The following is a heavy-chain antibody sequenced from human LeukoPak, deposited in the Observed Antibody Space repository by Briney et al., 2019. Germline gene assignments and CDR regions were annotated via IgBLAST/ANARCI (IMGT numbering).Heavy chain of an antibody. CDR2: LSYDGSSD. Sequence: GGSLRLSCAASGFTFSDYYMSWIRQAPGKGLEWVAVLSYDGSSDYYTASVKGRFTISRDNSKNTLYLQMNSLRDEDAAVYYCARIPGAEASWADAMDVWGQGTTVTVSS. J-gene: IGHJ6*02. CDR3: ARIPGAEASWADAMDV. CDR1: GFTFSDYY. V-gene: IGHV3-30*03. D-gene: IGHD1-14*01.